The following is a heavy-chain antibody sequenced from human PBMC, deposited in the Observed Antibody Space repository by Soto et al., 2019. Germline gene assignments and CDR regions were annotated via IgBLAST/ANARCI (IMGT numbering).Heavy chain of an antibody. D-gene: IGHD5-12*01. J-gene: IGHJ3*02. Sequence: EVQLVESGGGLVQPGGSLRLSCAASGTFSSSEMNWVRQAPGKGLEWVSYISGSGNTIYYADSVKGRFTISRDNAKNSLYLQMNSLRAEDTAVYYCAKEGGFDALDIWGQGTVVAVSS. CDR2: ISGSGNTI. CDR3: AKEGGFDALDI. CDR1: GTFSSSE. V-gene: IGHV3-48*03.